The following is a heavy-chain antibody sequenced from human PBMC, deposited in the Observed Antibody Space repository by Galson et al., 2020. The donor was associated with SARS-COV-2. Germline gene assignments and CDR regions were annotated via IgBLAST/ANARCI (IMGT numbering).Heavy chain of an antibody. CDR1: GGSISDYY. V-gene: IGHV4-59*01. CDR2: IYYSGST. J-gene: IGHJ6*02. Sequence: SETLSLTCTVSGGSISDYYWSWIRQSPGKGLEWIGYIYYSGSTNNNPSLKSRVTISVDTSKHQFSLKLTSVTAADTAVYFCARESRSSYGRLYFYDGMDVWGQGTTVTVSS. CDR3: ARESRSSYGRLYFYDGMDV. D-gene: IGHD5-18*01.